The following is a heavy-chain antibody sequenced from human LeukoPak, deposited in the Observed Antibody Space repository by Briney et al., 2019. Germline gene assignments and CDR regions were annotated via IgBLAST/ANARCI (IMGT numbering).Heavy chain of an antibody. D-gene: IGHD3-22*01. Sequence: ASVTVSCKASGYTFTSYGISWVRQAPGQGLEWMGWISAYNGNTNYAQKLQGRVTMTTDTSTSTAYMELRSLRSDDTAVYYCARNYYDSSGSPPFFDYWGQGTLVTVSS. J-gene: IGHJ4*02. CDR2: ISAYNGNT. CDR1: GYTFTSYG. CDR3: ARNYYDSSGSPPFFDY. V-gene: IGHV1-18*01.